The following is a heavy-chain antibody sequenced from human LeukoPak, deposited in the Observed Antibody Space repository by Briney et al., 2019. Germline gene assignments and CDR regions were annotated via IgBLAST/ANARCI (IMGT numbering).Heavy chain of an antibody. J-gene: IGHJ4*02. CDR3: ARVHRVGDVNY. V-gene: IGHV4-31*03. CDR2: IYYSGST. D-gene: IGHD2-21*01. CDR1: GGSISSGGYY. Sequence: SETLSLTCTVSGGSISSGGYYWSCIRQHPGKGLEWIGYIYYSGSTYYNPSLKSRVTISVDTSKNQFSLKLSSVTAADTAVYYCARVHRVGDVNYWGQGTLVTVSS.